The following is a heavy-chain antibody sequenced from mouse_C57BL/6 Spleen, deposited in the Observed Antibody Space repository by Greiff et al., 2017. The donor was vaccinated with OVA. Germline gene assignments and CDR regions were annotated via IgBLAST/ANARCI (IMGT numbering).Heavy chain of an antibody. V-gene: IGHV3-1*01. CDR2: ISYSGST. CDR3: ARKAPGGYFDY. Sequence: DVKLQESGPGMVKPSQSLSLTCTVTGYSITSGYDWHWIRHFPGNKLEWMGYISYSGSTNYNPSLKSRISITHDTSKNHFFLKLNSVTTEDTATYYCARKAPGGYFDYWGQGTTLTVSS. CDR1: GYSITSGYD. J-gene: IGHJ2*01.